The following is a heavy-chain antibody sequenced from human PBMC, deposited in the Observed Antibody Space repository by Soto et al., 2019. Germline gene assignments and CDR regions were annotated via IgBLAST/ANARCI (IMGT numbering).Heavy chain of an antibody. J-gene: IGHJ4*02. Sequence: PSETLSLTCTVPGGSIGSYYWSWIRQPPGKGLEWIGYIYYSGSTNYNPSLKSRVTISVDTSKNQFSLKLSSVTAADTAVYYCARDHGGNAGPFQLEYWGQGTLVTVSS. CDR2: IYYSGST. D-gene: IGHD2-15*01. CDR3: ARDHGGNAGPFQLEY. V-gene: IGHV4-59*01. CDR1: GGSIGSYY.